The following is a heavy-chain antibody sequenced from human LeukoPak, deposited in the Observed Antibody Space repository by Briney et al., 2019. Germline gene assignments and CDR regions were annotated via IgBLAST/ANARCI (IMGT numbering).Heavy chain of an antibody. CDR3: AQAALRARPLPFGY. J-gene: IGHJ4*02. D-gene: IGHD4-17*01. CDR2: ISGSGGST. CDR1: GFTFSSYA. V-gene: IGHV3-23*01. Sequence: GGSLRLSSAASGFTFSSYAKNCVRQAPGKGLGWVSAISGSGGSTYYADSVKGRFTISRDNSKNTLYLQMISLRAEDTAVYYCAQAALRARPLPFGYWGQGTLVTVS.